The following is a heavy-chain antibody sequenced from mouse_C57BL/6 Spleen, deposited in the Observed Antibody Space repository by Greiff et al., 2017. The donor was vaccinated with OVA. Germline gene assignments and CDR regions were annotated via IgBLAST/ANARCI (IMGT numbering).Heavy chain of an antibody. Sequence: EVNVVESGEGLVKPGGSLKLSCAASGFTFSSYAMSWVRQTPEKRLEWVAYISSGGDYIYYADTVKGRFTISRDNARNTLYLQMSSLKSEDTAMYYCTRGDYRKPFAYWGQGTLVTVSA. D-gene: IGHD2-14*01. CDR3: TRGDYRKPFAY. V-gene: IGHV5-9-1*02. CDR2: ISSGGDYI. CDR1: GFTFSSYA. J-gene: IGHJ3*01.